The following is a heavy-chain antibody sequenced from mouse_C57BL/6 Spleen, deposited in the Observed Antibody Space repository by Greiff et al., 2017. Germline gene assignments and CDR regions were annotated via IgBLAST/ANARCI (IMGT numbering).Heavy chain of an antibody. V-gene: IGHV1-18*01. CDR2: INPNNGGT. CDR3: ARLGNYDSTGFAY. CDR1: GYTFTDYN. D-gene: IGHD2-4*01. Sequence: EVKLMESGPELVKPGASVKIPCKASGYTFTDYNMDWVKQSHGKSLEWIGDINPNNGGTIYNQKFKGKATLTVDKSSSTAYMELRSLTSEDTAVYYCARLGNYDSTGFAYWGQGTLVTVSA. J-gene: IGHJ3*01.